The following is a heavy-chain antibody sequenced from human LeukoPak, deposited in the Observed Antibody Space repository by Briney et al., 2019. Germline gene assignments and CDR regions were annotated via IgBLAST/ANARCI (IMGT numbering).Heavy chain of an antibody. CDR3: ARVPLRPYDVDY. V-gene: IGHV4-34*01. Sequence: TSETLSLTCAVYGGPFSGYYWSWIRQPPGKGLEWIGEINHSGSTNYNPSLKSRVTISVDTSKNQFSLKLSSVTAADTAVYYCARVPLRPYDVDYWGQGTLVTVSS. D-gene: IGHD5-12*01. CDR2: INHSGST. J-gene: IGHJ4*02. CDR1: GGPFSGYY.